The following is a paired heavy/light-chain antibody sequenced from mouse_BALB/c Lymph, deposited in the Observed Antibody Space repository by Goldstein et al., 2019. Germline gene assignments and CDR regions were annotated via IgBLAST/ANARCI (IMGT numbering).Light chain of an antibody. J-gene: IGKJ4*01. CDR3: HQYHRSPPIT. CDR2: STS. Sequence: QIVLTQSPAIMSASLGERVTMTCTASSSVSSSYLHWYQQKPGSSPKLWIYSTSNLASGVPARFSGSGSGTSYSLTISSMEAEDAATYYCHQYHRSPPITFGSGTKLEIK. CDR1: SSVSSSY. V-gene: IGKV4-74*01.
Heavy chain of an antibody. Sequence: EVQLQQSGPELVKPGASVKISCKTSGYTFTEYTMHWVKQSHGKSLEWIGGINPNNGGTSYNQKFKGKATLTVDKSSSTAYMELRSLTSEDSAVYYCASYYGSSYGYYAMDYWGQGTSVTVSS. CDR2: INPNNGGT. J-gene: IGHJ4*01. CDR3: ASYYGSSYGYYAMDY. D-gene: IGHD1-1*01. CDR1: GYTFTEYT. V-gene: IGHV1-18*01.